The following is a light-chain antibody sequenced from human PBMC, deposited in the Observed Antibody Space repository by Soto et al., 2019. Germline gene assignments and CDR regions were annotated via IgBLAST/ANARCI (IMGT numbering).Light chain of an antibody. CDR1: QSVSTN. CDR2: GSS. CDR3: LQDNNWPLST. V-gene: IGKV3-15*01. Sequence: EIVLTQSPVTLSVSPGERATLSCRASQSVSTNLAWYQQKLGQAPRVLIYGSSSRATGVPTRFSGSGSGTEFTLTINSLQSKDSGIYYCLQDNNWPLSTFGQGTRLEIK. J-gene: IGKJ5*01.